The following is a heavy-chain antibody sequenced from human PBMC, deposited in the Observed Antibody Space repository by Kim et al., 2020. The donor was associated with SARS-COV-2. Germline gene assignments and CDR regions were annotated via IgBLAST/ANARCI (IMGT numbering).Heavy chain of an antibody. D-gene: IGHD6-13*01. V-gene: IGHV3-11*05. CDR1: GFTFSDYY. J-gene: IGHJ6*02. Sequence: GGSLRLSCAASGFTFSDYYMSWIRQAPGKGLEWVSYISSSSSYTNYADSVKGRFTISRDNAKNSLYLQMNSLRAEDTAVYYCARAGATTEIAAAGTYYYYYGMDVWGQGTTVTVSS. CDR2: ISSSSSYT. CDR3: ARAGATTEIAAAGTYYYYYGMDV.